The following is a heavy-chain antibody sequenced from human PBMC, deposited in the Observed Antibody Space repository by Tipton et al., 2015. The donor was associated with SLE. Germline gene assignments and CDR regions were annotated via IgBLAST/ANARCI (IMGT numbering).Heavy chain of an antibody. J-gene: IGHJ3*01. V-gene: IGHV4-39*01. Sequence: TLSLTCTVSGGSVSSGNYYWGWIRQSPGKGLEWIGSIYYGGNIYYNPSLKSRVTISLDTSKNLFSLNLNSVTAADTAVYYCARHSGWSFDVWGQGTMVTVSS. CDR2: IYYGGNI. CDR3: ARHSGWSFDV. D-gene: IGHD2-15*01. CDR1: GGSVSSGNYY.